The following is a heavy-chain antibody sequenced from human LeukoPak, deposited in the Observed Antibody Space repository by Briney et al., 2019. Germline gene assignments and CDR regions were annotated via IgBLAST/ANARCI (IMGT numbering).Heavy chain of an antibody. J-gene: IGHJ6*02. CDR3: ARGTCISSSCYAGDYGMDV. D-gene: IGHD2-2*01. Sequence: PSETLSLTCTVSGGSITSYYWSWIRQPPGKGLGWIGYTHYSGYTNYNPSLKSRVTISLDTSKNQFSLKLTSVTAADTAVYYCARGTCISSSCYAGDYGMDVWGQGTPVTVSS. CDR1: GGSITSYY. V-gene: IGHV4-59*08. CDR2: THYSGYT.